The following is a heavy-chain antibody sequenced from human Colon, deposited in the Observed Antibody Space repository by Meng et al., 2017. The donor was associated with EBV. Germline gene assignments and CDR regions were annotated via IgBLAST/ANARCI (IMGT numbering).Heavy chain of an antibody. D-gene: IGHD4-17*01. CDR3: ARGPTTYFDY. V-gene: IGHV4-4*02. CDR1: NGSISSSNF. CDR2: IYHSGST. J-gene: IGHJ4*02. Sequence: QVHLEESGPGLVXPXXXXXLTCAVSNGSISSSNFWTWVRQPPGKGLEWIGEIYHSGSTKYNPSLKSRVTISADKSKNQFSLHVSSVTAADTAVYYCARGPTTYFDYWGQGTLVTVSS.